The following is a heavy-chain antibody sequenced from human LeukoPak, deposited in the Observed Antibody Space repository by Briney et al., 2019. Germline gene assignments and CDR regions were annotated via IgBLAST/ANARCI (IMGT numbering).Heavy chain of an antibody. CDR1: GFTFSSYA. V-gene: IGHV3-30-3*01. Sequence: GGSLRLSCAASGFTFSSYAMSWVRQAPGKGLEWVAVISYDGSNKYYADSMKGRFTISRDNSKNTLYLQMNSLRAEDTAVYYCARGRNKWPDYFDYWGQGTLVTVSS. CDR3: ARGRNKWPDYFDY. D-gene: IGHD2/OR15-2a*01. J-gene: IGHJ4*02. CDR2: ISYDGSNK.